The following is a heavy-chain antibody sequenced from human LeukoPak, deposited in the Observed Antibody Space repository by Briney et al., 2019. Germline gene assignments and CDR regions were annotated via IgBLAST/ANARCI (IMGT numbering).Heavy chain of an antibody. CDR1: GGSFSGYY. Sequence: SETLSLTCAVYGGSFSGYYWSWIRQPPGKGLEWIGEINHSGSTNYNPSLKGRVTISVDTSKNQFSLKLSSVTAADTALYYCARHRRDYYDTRGYVDIWGQGTKVTVSS. D-gene: IGHD3-22*01. CDR3: ARHRRDYYDTRGYVDI. V-gene: IGHV4-34*01. CDR2: INHSGST. J-gene: IGHJ3*02.